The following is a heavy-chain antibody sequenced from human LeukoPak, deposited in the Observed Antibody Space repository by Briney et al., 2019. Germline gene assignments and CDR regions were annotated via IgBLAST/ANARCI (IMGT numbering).Heavy chain of an antibody. J-gene: IGHJ4*02. CDR3: ARDRATMVRGVSLFDY. D-gene: IGHD3-10*01. CDR1: GFTFSSYS. V-gene: IGHV3-21*01. CDR2: ISSSSSYI. Sequence: GGSLRLSCAASGFTFSSYSMNWVRQAPGKGLEWVSSISSSSSYIYYADSVKGRFTISRDNAKNSLYLQMNSLRAEDTAVYYCARDRATMVRGVSLFDYWAREPWSPSPQ.